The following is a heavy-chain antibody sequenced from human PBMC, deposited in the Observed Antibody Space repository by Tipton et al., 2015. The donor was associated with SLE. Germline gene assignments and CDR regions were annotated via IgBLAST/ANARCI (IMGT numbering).Heavy chain of an antibody. CDR1: GGSISSYY. V-gene: IGHV4-59*01. CDR2: IYYSGYT. D-gene: IGHD3-3*01. CDR3: ARTQYDFWSGYYGD. Sequence: TLSLTCTVSGGSISSYYWSWIRQPPGKGLEWIGYIYYSGYTNYNPSLKSRVTISVDTSKNQFSLKLSSVTAADTAVYYCARTQYDFWSGYYGDWGQGTLVTVSS. J-gene: IGHJ4*02.